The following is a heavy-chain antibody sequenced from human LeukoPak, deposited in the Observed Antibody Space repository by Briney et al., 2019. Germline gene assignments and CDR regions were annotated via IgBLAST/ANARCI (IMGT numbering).Heavy chain of an antibody. J-gene: IGHJ4*02. CDR3: ARGSSSYTTSGFDY. Sequence: SETLSLTCTVSGGSISSYYWSWIRQPAGKGLEWIGRIYTSGSTNYNPSLKSRVTMSVDTSKNQFSLKLSSVTAADTAVYYCARGSSSYTTSGFDYWGQGTLVTVSS. CDR1: GGSISSYY. V-gene: IGHV4-4*07. CDR2: IYTSGST. D-gene: IGHD6-13*01.